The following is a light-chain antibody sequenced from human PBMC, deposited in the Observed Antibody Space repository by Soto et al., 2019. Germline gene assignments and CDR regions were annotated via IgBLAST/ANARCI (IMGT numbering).Light chain of an antibody. Sequence: QAALTQPASVSGSPGPSITISCTGTSSDVGSYNYVSWYQHHPGKAPRLMIYASSNRPSGVSHRFSGSRSGNTASLTISGLQAEDEADYYCSSYTSGSTLYVFGTGTTLTVL. V-gene: IGLV2-14*01. J-gene: IGLJ1*01. CDR3: SSYTSGSTLYV. CDR1: SSDVGSYNY. CDR2: ASS.